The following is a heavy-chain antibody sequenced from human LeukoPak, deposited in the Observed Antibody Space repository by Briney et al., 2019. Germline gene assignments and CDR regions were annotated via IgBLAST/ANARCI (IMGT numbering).Heavy chain of an antibody. CDR2: IYYSGST. J-gene: IGHJ5*02. V-gene: IGHV4-39*01. D-gene: IGHD3-22*01. CDR3: ARGGPRITMIVVVIRNWFDP. CDR1: GGSISSSSYY. Sequence: PSETLSLTCTVSGGSISSSSYYWGWIRQPPGKGLEWIGSIYYSGSTYYNPSLKSRVTISVDTSKNQFSLKLSSVTAADTAVYYCARGGPRITMIVVVIRNWFDPWGQGTLVTVSS.